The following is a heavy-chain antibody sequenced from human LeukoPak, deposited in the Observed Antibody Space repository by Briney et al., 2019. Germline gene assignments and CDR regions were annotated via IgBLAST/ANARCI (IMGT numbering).Heavy chain of an antibody. D-gene: IGHD3-3*01. Sequence: LETLSLTCTVSGGSISSSSYYWGWIRQPPGKGLEWIVSIYYSGSTYYNPARKSRVTISVDTSKNQFSLKLSSVTAADTAVYYCARPTITSIFGVVKGYYMDVWGKGTTVTVSS. CDR2: IYYSGST. CDR1: GGSISSSSYY. V-gene: IGHV4-39*07. CDR3: ARPTITSIFGVVKGYYMDV. J-gene: IGHJ6*03.